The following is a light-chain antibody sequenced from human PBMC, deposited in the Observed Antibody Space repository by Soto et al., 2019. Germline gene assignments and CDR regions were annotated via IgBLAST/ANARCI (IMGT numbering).Light chain of an antibody. Sequence: QSVLTQPPSASGSPGQSVTISCTGTSSDVGGYNYVSWYQQHPGKAPKLVIYEVSKRPSGVPDRFSGPKSGNTASLTVSGLQAEDEADYYCQSYDNSLSGNYVFGTGTKVTVL. V-gene: IGLV2-8*01. CDR3: QSYDNSLSGNYV. J-gene: IGLJ1*01. CDR1: SSDVGGYNY. CDR2: EVS.